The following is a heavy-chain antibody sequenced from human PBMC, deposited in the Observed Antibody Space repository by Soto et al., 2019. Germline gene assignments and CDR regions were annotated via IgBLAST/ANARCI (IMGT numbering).Heavy chain of an antibody. Sequence: QVQLQESGPGLVKPSQTLSLTCSVSGDSINSDDYHWTWIRQHPGRGLEWIVDIQYSGRTFYNPSLKSRLATSFDTSKNQVSLELRSVTAADTALYYCARRHSNSEDGFDYWGQGTLVTVSS. CDR2: IQYSGRT. V-gene: IGHV4-31*02. D-gene: IGHD4-4*01. CDR3: ARRHSNSEDGFDY. J-gene: IGHJ4*02. CDR1: GDSINSDDYH.